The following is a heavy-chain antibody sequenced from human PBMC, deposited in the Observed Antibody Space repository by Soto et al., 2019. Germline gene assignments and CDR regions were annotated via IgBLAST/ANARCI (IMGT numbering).Heavy chain of an antibody. CDR2: ISSSGSTI. CDR3: AREAAVPLNWFDP. Sequence: EVELVESGGGLVQPGGSLRLSCAASGFTFSNHSMNWVRQAPGKGLEWVSYISSSGSTIFSADSVKGRFTISRDNAKNSLYLQMNSLRDVDTAVYYCAREAAVPLNWFDPWGQGTLVTVSS. V-gene: IGHV3-48*02. J-gene: IGHJ5*02. CDR1: GFTFSNHS. D-gene: IGHD6-6*01.